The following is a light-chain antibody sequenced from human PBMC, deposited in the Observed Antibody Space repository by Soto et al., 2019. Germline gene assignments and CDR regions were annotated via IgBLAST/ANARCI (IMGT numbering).Light chain of an antibody. CDR3: SSYTTSSSLDRV. V-gene: IGLV2-14*01. CDR2: EVS. J-gene: IGLJ1*01. Sequence: QSVLTQPASVSGSPGQSITISCTGTSGDIGAFNFVSWYQQHPGKVPKLMIYEVSNRPSGVSNRFSGSKSGNTASLTISGLQAEDEADYYCSSYTTSSSLDRVFGTGTKLTVL. CDR1: SGDIGAFNF.